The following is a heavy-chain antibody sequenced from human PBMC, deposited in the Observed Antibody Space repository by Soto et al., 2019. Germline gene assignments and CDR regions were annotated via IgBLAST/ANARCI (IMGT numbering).Heavy chain of an antibody. CDR1: GYTFTSYG. D-gene: IGHD3-22*01. CDR3: ARVEIGYYDSSGSPPYGMAV. CDR2: ISAYNGNT. Sequence: ASVKVSCKASGYTFTSYGISWVRQAPGQGLEWMGWISAYNGNTNYAQKLQGRVTMTTDTSTSTAYMELRSLRSDDTAVYYCARVEIGYYDSSGSPPYGMAVWGQGTTVTVSS. J-gene: IGHJ6*02. V-gene: IGHV1-18*01.